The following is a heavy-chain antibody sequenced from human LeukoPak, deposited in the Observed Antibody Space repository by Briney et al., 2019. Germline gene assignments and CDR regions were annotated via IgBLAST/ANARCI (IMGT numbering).Heavy chain of an antibody. CDR3: AREDGYCSGGNCYSYFDS. CDR1: GFTFSNYN. Sequence: GGSLRLSCAASGFTFSNYNFYWVRQAPGKGLEWVAYIKKTGSETYYVDSVKGRFTITRDNTRNSLFLQMYSLRAEDTAVYFCAREDGYCSGGNCYSYFDSWGQGTLVTVSA. J-gene: IGHJ4*02. D-gene: IGHD2-15*01. V-gene: IGHV3-7*01. CDR2: IKKTGSET.